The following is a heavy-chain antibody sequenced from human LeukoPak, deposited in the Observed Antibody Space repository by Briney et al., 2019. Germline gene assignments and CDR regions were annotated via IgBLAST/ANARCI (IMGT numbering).Heavy chain of an antibody. CDR1: GGSISSGDYY. J-gene: IGHJ6*02. D-gene: IGHD4-17*01. CDR2: IYYTGTT. Sequence: SQTLSLTCTVSGGSISSGDYYWSWIRQPPGKGLEWIGDIYYTGTTYYNPSLKSRVSKSVDRSKSQFSLRLSSVAAADTAVYYCARDSPVTPIYYYGLDVWGQGTTVTVSS. CDR3: ARDSPVTPIYYYGLDV. V-gene: IGHV4-30-4*01.